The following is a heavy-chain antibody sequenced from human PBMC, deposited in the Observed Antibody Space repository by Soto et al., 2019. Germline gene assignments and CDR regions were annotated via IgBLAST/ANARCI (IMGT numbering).Heavy chain of an antibody. Sequence: ASVKFSCKASGYPFTTYGISWVRQAPGQGLEWMGWISGYNGDTNYAQKFQGRVTMTIDTSTGTAYMEVRSLTSDDTAVYYCAKNGQPPYYYYGLDVWGQGTKVTVSS. CDR2: ISGYNGDT. D-gene: IGHD2-8*01. J-gene: IGHJ6*02. CDR1: GYPFTTYG. CDR3: AKNGQPPYYYYGLDV. V-gene: IGHV1-18*01.